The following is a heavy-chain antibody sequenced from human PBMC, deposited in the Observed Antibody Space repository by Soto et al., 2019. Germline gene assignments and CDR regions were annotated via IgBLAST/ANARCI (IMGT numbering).Heavy chain of an antibody. J-gene: IGHJ5*02. CDR3: ARSGRVVPAAIGRNWFDP. D-gene: IGHD2-2*01. V-gene: IGHV1-8*01. Sequence: ASVKVSCKASGYTFTSYDINWVRQATGQGLEWMGWMNPNSGNTGYAQKFQGRVTMTRNTSISTAYMELSSLRSEDTAVYYCARSGRVVPAAIGRNWFDPWGQGTLVTVSS. CDR1: GYTFTSYD. CDR2: MNPNSGNT.